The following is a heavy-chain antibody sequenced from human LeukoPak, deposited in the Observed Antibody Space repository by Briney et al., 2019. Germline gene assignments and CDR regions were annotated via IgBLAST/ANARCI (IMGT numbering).Heavy chain of an antibody. CDR1: GGSFSGYY. D-gene: IGHD3-3*01. Sequence: SETLSLTCAVYGGSFSGYYWSWIRQPPGKGLEWIGEINHSGSTNYNPSLKSRVTISVDTSKNQFSLKLSSVTAADTAVYYCARMLSFWSGYYTTSDAFDIWGQGTIVTVSS. CDR3: ARMLSFWSGYYTTSDAFDI. CDR2: INHSGST. V-gene: IGHV4-34*01. J-gene: IGHJ3*02.